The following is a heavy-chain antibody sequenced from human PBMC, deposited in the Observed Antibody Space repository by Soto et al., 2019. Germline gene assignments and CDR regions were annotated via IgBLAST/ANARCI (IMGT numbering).Heavy chain of an antibody. CDR1: GYTLTSYA. CDR3: ARGRSAVTTFYFDY. CDR2: INTANGDT. J-gene: IGHJ4*02. V-gene: IGHV1-3*04. Sequence: GASVKVSCTASGYTLTSYAMHCVRQAPGQRLEWMGWINTANGDTKYLQKFQGRVTITRDTSASTAYMELSSLRSEDTAVYYCARGRSAVTTFYFDYWGQGTLVTVSS. D-gene: IGHD4-17*01.